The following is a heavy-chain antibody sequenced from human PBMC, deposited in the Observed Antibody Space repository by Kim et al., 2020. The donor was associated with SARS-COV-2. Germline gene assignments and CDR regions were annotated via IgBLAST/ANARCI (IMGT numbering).Heavy chain of an antibody. Sequence: GGSLRLSCTASGFTFGNYAMHWVRQAPGKGLEWVSTITWNSDTIAYADSVKGRFSVSRDNARYSLYLQMNSPRPEDTAFYYCARDNPGTYLPDYWGQGTLVTVSS. CDR3: ARDNPGTYLPDY. CDR2: ITWNSDTI. V-gene: IGHV3-9*01. D-gene: IGHD1-26*01. CDR1: GFTFGNYA. J-gene: IGHJ4*02.